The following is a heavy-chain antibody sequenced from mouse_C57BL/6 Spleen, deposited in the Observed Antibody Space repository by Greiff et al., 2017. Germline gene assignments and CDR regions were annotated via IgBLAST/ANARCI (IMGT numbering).Heavy chain of an antibody. CDR1: GYTFTDYE. V-gene: IGHV1-15*01. J-gene: IGHJ3*01. CDR2: IDPETGGT. D-gene: IGHD2-5*01. Sequence: VQRVESGAELVRPGASVTLSCKASGYTFTDYEMHWVKQTPVHGLEWIGAIDPETGGTAYNQKFKGKAILTADKSSSTAYMELRSLTSEDSAVYYCTRGEAYYSNYEAYWGQGTLVTVSA. CDR3: TRGEAYYSNYEAY.